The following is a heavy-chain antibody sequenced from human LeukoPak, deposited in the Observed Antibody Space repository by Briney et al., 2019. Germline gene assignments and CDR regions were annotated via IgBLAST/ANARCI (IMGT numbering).Heavy chain of an antibody. CDR2: ILHAGNT. CDR1: GYSITSGYY. J-gene: IGHJ6*03. V-gene: IGHV4-38-2*01. D-gene: IGHD6-6*01. Sequence: SETLSLTCDVSGYSITSGYYWGWFRQPPGKGLEWIGNILHAGNTYYNPSLRSRVTISVDTSKNQFSLRLTSVTAADTAVYYCARQGGSSSPYYYYYMDVWGKGTTVTVSS. CDR3: ARQGGSSSPYYYYYMDV.